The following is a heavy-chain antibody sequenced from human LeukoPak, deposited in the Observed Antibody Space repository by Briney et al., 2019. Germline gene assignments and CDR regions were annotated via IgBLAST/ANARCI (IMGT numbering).Heavy chain of an antibody. CDR3: ARETTNQLLEGSYYYYYYMDV. V-gene: IGHV4-59*01. J-gene: IGHJ6*03. Sequence: SETLSLTCTVSGGSISSYYWSWIRQPPGKGLEWIGYIYYSGSINYNPSLKSRVTISVDTSKNQFSLKLSSVTAADTAVYYCARETTNQLLEGSYYYYYYMDVWGKGTTVTVSS. D-gene: IGHD2-2*01. CDR2: IYYSGSI. CDR1: GGSISSYY.